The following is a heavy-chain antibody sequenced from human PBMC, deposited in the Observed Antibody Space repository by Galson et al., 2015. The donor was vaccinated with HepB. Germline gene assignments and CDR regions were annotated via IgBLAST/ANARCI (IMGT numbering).Heavy chain of an antibody. J-gene: IGHJ4*02. CDR1: GFSFSDYA. CDR2: ISGSGSST. V-gene: IGHV3-23*01. Sequence: SLRLSCAASGFSFSDYAMSWVRQGPGKRLEWLSAISGSGSSTFPADSVKGRFTISRDNSKNTLYLQMNSLRADDTAIYYCVKDIRGSYPDHRATYFDYWGQGTLVTVSS. CDR3: VKDIRGSYPDHRATYFDY. D-gene: IGHD1-26*01.